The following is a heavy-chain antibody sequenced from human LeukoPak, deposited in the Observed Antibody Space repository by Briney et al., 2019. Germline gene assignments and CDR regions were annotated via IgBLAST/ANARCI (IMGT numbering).Heavy chain of an antibody. V-gene: IGHV3-74*01. CDR1: GFTYSSYW. CDR2: VNTDGSYT. CDR3: ASIGIAVADTFDY. J-gene: IGHJ4*02. Sequence: GGSLRLXCAASGFTYSSYWMHWVRPAPGKGLVWVSRVNTDGSYTTYADSVKGRFTISRDNAKNTLYLQMNSLRAEDTAVYYCASIGIAVADTFDYWGQGTLVTVSS. D-gene: IGHD6-19*01.